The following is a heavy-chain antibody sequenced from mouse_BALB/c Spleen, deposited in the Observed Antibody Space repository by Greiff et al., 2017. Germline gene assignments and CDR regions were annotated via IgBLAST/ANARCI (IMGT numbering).Heavy chain of an antibody. Sequence: DVHLVESGGGLVQPGGSRKLSCAASGFTFSSFGMHWVRQAPEKGLEWVAYISSGSSTIYYADTVKGRFTISRDNPKNTLFLQMTSLRSEDTAMYYCARRYIDDGGQGTTLTVSS. CDR3: ARRYIDD. J-gene: IGHJ2*01. D-gene: IGHD1-1*01. CDR2: ISSGSSTI. V-gene: IGHV5-17*02. CDR1: GFTFSSFG.